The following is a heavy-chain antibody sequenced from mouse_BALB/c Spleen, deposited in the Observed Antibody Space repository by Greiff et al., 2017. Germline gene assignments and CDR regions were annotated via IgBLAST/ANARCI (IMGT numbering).Heavy chain of an antibody. D-gene: IGHD1-1*01. Sequence: EVKLVESGGGLVKPGGSLKLSCAASGFTFSSYAMSWVRQSPEKRLEWVAEISSGGSYTYYPDTVTGRFTISRDNARNILYLQMSSLRSEDTAMYYCARRKYYYDDWGQGTTLTVSS. CDR1: GFTFSSYA. CDR3: ARRKYYYDD. CDR2: ISSGGSYT. J-gene: IGHJ2*01. V-gene: IGHV5-9-4*01.